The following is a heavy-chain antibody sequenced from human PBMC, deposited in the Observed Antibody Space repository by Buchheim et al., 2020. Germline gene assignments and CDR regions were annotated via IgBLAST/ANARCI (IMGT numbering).Heavy chain of an antibody. CDR1: GFTFSSYE. D-gene: IGHD3-9*01. Sequence: EVQLVESGGGLVQPGGSLRLSCAASGFTFSSYEMNWVRQAPGKGLEWVSYISSSGSTIYYADSVKCRFTISRDNAKTSLYLQMNSLRSEDTAVYYCASLIAPYYDILTGYSYYGMDVWGQGTT. CDR2: ISSSGSTI. CDR3: ASLIAPYYDILTGYSYYGMDV. J-gene: IGHJ6*02. V-gene: IGHV3-48*03.